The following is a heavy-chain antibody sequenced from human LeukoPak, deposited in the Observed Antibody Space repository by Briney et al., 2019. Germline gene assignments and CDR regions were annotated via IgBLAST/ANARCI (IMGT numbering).Heavy chain of an antibody. CDR3: ARVSRDMTSPFDY. V-gene: IGHV3-30-3*01. CDR2: ISYDGSNK. Sequence: GGSLRLSCAASGFTFSGSAMHWVRQAPGKGLEWVAVISYDGSNKYYADSVKGRFTISRDNSKNTLYLQMNSLRAEDTAVYYCARVSRDMTSPFDYWGQGTLVTVSS. D-gene: IGHD2-15*01. J-gene: IGHJ4*02. CDR1: GFTFSGSA.